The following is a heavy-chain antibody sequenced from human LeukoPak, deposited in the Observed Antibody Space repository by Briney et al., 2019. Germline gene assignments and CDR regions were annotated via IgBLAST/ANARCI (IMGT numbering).Heavy chain of an antibody. CDR2: MNPNSGNT. CDR3: ARGADSWYNFDY. D-gene: IGHD6-13*01. J-gene: IGHJ4*02. V-gene: IGHV1-8*03. CDR1: GYTFTSYD. Sequence: ASVKVSCKASGYTFTSYDINWVRQATGQGLEWMGWMNPNSGNTGYAQKFQGRVTITRNTSISTAYMELSSLRSEDTAVYYCARGADSWYNFDYWGQGTLVTVSS.